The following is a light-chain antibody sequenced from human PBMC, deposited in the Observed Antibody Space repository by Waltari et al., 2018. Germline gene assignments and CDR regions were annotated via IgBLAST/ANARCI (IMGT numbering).Light chain of an antibody. J-gene: IGLJ2*01. CDR1: SSDVGGYNY. Sequence: QSALTQPASVSGSPGQSITISCTGTSSDVGGYNYVPWYQQNPGKAPKLMIYDVSKRPSGVSNRFSGSKSGNTASLTISGLQAEDEADYYCSSYTSSNSVVFGGGTKLTVL. V-gene: IGLV2-14*01. CDR3: SSYTSSNSVV. CDR2: DVS.